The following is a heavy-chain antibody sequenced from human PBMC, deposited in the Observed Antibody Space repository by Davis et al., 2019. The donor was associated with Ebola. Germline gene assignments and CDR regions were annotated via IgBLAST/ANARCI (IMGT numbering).Heavy chain of an antibody. D-gene: IGHD1-26*01. CDR3: ARDLMRYSGSSTDY. Sequence: GGSLRLSCAASGFTVSSNYMSWVRQAPGKGLEWVSAIYSGGPTYYADSVKGRFTISRDRSKNTLYLQMNRLRVEDTAVYYCARDLMRYSGSSTDYWGQGTLVTVSS. V-gene: IGHV3-66*02. CDR1: GFTVSSNY. J-gene: IGHJ4*02. CDR2: IYSGGPT.